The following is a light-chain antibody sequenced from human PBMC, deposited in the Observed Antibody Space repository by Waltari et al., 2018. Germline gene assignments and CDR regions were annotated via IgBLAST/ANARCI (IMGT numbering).Light chain of an antibody. Sequence: AIRITQSPSSVSASTGDSFTITCRASQGVNSFLAWYQQKPGKAPKLLIYAASTLQSGVPSRFSGSGSGTDFTLTISSLQAEDVAVYYCHQFYVAPHTFGQGTRLVIK. J-gene: IGKJ2*01. V-gene: IGKV1-8*01. CDR2: AAS. CDR1: QGVNSF. CDR3: HQFYVAPHT.